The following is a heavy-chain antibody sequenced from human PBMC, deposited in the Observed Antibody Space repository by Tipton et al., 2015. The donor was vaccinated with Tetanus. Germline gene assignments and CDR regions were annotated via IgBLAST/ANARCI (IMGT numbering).Heavy chain of an antibody. V-gene: IGHV4-39*01. D-gene: IGHD5-12*01. CDR3: ARPGVGGYTGYYFDF. Sequence: LRLSCTVSGGSISGSSYYWGWIRQPPGKGLEWIGSIYYSGSSNYNPTLKSRVTISVDTSKNQFSLKLDSGTAADAAVYYCARPGVGGYTGYYFDFWGQGTVVTVSS. CDR1: GGSISGSSYY. CDR2: IYYSGSS. J-gene: IGHJ4*02.